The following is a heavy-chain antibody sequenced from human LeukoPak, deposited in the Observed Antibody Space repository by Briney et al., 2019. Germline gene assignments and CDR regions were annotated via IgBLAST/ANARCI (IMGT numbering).Heavy chain of an antibody. D-gene: IGHD6-13*01. CDR2: ISWNSGSI. CDR3: AKVSSTSWYSTYWYLDL. Sequence: GGSLRLSCVASGFTFDDYAMHWVRQAPGKGLEWVSGISWNSGSIGYADSVKGRFTISRDNAKNSLYLQMNSLRAEDTALYYCAKVSSTSWYSTYWYLDLWGRGTLVTVSS. J-gene: IGHJ2*01. CDR1: GFTFDDYA. V-gene: IGHV3-9*01.